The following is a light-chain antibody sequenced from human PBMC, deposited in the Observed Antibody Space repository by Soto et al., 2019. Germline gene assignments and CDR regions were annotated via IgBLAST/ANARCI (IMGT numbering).Light chain of an antibody. CDR1: SSDVGGYNY. Sequence: QSVLTQPPSTSGSPGQSVTISCAGTSSDVGGYNYVSWYQQHPGKAPKLMIYEVSKRPSGVPDRFSGSKSGNTASLTVSGLQPEDEADYYCSSYARSNNFVVFGGGTKVTVL. CDR2: EVS. CDR3: SSYARSNNFVV. V-gene: IGLV2-8*01. J-gene: IGLJ2*01.